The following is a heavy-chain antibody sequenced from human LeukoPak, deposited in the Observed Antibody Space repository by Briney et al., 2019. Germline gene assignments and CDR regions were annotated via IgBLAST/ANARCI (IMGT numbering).Heavy chain of an antibody. V-gene: IGHV1-8*03. CDR1: GYTFTSYD. CDR3: ARGVVPAAITDQNWFDP. Sequence: ASVKVSCKASGYTFTSYDINWVRQATGQGLEWMGWMNPNSGNTGYAQKFQGRVTITRNTSISIAYMELSSLRSEDTAVYYCARGVVPAAITDQNWFDPWGQGTLVTVSS. J-gene: IGHJ5*02. CDR2: MNPNSGNT. D-gene: IGHD2-2*01.